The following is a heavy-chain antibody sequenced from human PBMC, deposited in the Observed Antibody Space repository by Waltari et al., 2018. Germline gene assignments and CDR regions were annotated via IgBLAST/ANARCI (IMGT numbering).Heavy chain of an antibody. J-gene: IGHJ4*02. CDR1: GGSFSGYY. D-gene: IGHD5-12*01. V-gene: IGHV4-34*01. CDR2: INHSGST. Sequence: QVQLQQWGAGLLKPSETLSLTCAVYGGSFSGYYWSWIRQPPGKGLEWIGEINHSGSTNYNPSLKSRVTISVDTSKNQFSLKLSSVTAADTAVYYCARDPGGYDDYWGQGTLVTVSS. CDR3: ARDPGGYDDY.